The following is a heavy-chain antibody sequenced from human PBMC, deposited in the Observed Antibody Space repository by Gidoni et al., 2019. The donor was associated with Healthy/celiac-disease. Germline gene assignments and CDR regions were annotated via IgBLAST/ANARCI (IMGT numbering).Heavy chain of an antibody. V-gene: IGHV3-30*18. CDR1: GFTFRSYG. Sequence: QVQLVESGGGVVQPGRSLRLSCAASGFTFRSYGMHWVRQAPGKGLECVAVISYDGSNKYYADSVKGRFTISRDNSKNTLYLQMNSLRAEDTAVYYCAKDGGDYGDYVWFRSYYYYGMDVWGQGTTVTVSS. CDR2: ISYDGSNK. D-gene: IGHD4-17*01. J-gene: IGHJ6*02. CDR3: AKDGGDYGDYVWFRSYYYYGMDV.